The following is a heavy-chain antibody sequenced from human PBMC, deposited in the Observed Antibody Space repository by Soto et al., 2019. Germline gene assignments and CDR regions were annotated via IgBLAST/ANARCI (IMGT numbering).Heavy chain of an antibody. D-gene: IGHD4-17*01. CDR2: INPSGGTT. V-gene: IGHV1-46*01. CDR3: ARSHQMTTVTNVLLEPSL. Sequence: ASVKGSCKASGYTFTGYYMHWVRQAPGQGLEWMGIINPSGGTTTYAQKFQGRVTMTRDTSTSTVYMELSSLRSEDTAMYYCARSHQMTTVTNVLLEPSLWGQGTLVTVSS. J-gene: IGHJ4*02. CDR1: GYTFTGYY.